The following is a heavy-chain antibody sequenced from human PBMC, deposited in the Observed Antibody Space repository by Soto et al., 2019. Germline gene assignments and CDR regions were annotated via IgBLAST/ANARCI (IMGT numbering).Heavy chain of an antibody. CDR2: ISAYNGNT. CDR3: ARDPDYLYPYYYYGMDV. J-gene: IGHJ6*02. CDR1: GYTFTSYG. Sequence: GASVKVSCKASGYTFTSYGISWVRQAPGQGLEWMGWISAYNGNTNYAQKLQGRVTMTTDTSTSTAYMELRSLRSDDTAVYYCARDPDYLYPYYYYGMDVWGQGTTVTVSS. D-gene: IGHD2-2*02. V-gene: IGHV1-18*01.